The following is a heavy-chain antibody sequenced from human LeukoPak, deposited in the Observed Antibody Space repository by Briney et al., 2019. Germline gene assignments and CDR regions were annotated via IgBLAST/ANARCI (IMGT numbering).Heavy chain of an antibody. CDR1: DDSISSNRYF. Sequence: PSETLSLTCTISDDSISSNRYFWAWIRQPPGKGLEWVASINYSGRTYYNPSLSSRLTISIDTAKRQFSLKLTSVTAADTALYYCARHEDGSGSFDYWGQGTLVTVSS. D-gene: IGHD3-10*01. CDR2: INYSGRT. J-gene: IGHJ4*02. CDR3: ARHEDGSGSFDY. V-gene: IGHV4-39*07.